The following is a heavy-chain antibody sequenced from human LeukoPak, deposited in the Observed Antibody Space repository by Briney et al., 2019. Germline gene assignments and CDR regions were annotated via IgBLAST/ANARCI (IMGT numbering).Heavy chain of an antibody. V-gene: IGHV3-73*01. CDR2: IRSKANTYAT. Sequence: PGGSLRLSCAASGFTFSGSAMLRVRQASGKGLEWVGRIRSKANTYATAYAAPVKGRFIISRDDSKNTAYLQMNSLKTEDTAVYYCTRHNYYEDGFDYWGQGTLVTVSS. CDR1: GFTFSGSA. J-gene: IGHJ4*02. D-gene: IGHD3-22*01. CDR3: TRHNYYEDGFDY.